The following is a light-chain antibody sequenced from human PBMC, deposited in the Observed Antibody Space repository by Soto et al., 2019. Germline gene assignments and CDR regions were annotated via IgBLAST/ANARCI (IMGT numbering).Light chain of an antibody. CDR2: GAS. Sequence: AIQMTQSPSSLSASVGDRVSITCRASQDISDDLGWYQQKPGKAPKVLIYGASILQSGVPSRFSGSGSGTDFTLTISSLQTEDFATYYCLQDYNYPWTFGQGTRVEIK. J-gene: IGKJ1*01. CDR1: QDISDD. CDR3: LQDYNYPWT. V-gene: IGKV1-6*01.